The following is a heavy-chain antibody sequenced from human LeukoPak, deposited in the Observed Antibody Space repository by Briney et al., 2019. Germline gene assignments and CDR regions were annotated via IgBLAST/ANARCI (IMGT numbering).Heavy chain of an antibody. V-gene: IGHV1-18*01. CDR2: ISAYNGNT. D-gene: IGHD3-22*01. CDR3: ARPYYDSSAPPYDY. CDR1: GYTFTSYG. J-gene: IGHJ4*02. Sequence: GASVKVSCKASGYTFTSYGIRWVRQAPGQGLEWMGWISAYNGNTNYAQKLQGRVTMTTDTSTSTAYMELRSLRSDDTAVYYCARPYYDSSAPPYDYWGQGTLVTVSS.